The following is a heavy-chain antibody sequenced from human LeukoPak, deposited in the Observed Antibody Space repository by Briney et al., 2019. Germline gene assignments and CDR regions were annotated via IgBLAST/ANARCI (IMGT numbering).Heavy chain of an antibody. D-gene: IGHD6-13*01. CDR1: GGSFSGYY. J-gene: IGHJ6*02. CDR3: ARLRYSSSWYYYGMDV. V-gene: IGHV4-34*01. Sequence: SETLSLTCAVYGGSFSGYYWSWIRQPPGKGLEWIGEINHSGSTNYNPSLKSRVTISVDTSKNQFSLKLSSVTAADTAVYYCARLRYSSSWYYYGMDVWGQGTMVTVSS. CDR2: INHSGST.